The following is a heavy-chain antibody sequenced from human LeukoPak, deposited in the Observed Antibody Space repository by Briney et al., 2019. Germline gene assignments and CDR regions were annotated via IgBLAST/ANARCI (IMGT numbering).Heavy chain of an antibody. V-gene: IGHV3-23*01. Sequence: GASLRLSCVASGCTFSNYARSWVRQAPGKGLEWVSAITGSCTNRYYADSLKGRFTTSRDNSKNTVFLQMNSLRHEDTAIYYCVIWGDYDVLTGYYVPDYWGQGTLVTVAS. CDR2: ITGSCTNR. CDR1: GCTFSNYA. CDR3: VIWGDYDVLTGYYVPDY. J-gene: IGHJ4*02. D-gene: IGHD3-9*01.